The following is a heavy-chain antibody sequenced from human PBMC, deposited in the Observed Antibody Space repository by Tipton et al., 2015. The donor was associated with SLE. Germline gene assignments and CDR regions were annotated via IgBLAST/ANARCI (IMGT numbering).Heavy chain of an antibody. D-gene: IGHD2-2*01. CDR2: IYHSGST. J-gene: IGHJ4*02. CDR3: AREDPDIVVVPAAVNY. CDR1: GYSISSGYY. V-gene: IGHV4-38-2*02. Sequence: TLSLTCTVSGYSISSGYYWGWIRQPPGKGLQRIGSIYHSGSTYYNPSLKSRVTISVDTSKNQFSLKLSSVTAADTAVYYCAREDPDIVVVPAAVNYWGQGTLVTVSS.